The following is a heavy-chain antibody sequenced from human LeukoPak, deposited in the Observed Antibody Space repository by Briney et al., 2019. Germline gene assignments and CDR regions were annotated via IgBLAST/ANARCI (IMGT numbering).Heavy chain of an antibody. Sequence: GGSLRLSYAASGFVFDDYGVSWVRQAPAKGLEWGSAINWDGSTTSYADSVRGRFTISGDKPKKSLYLQMNSLRAEDTALYYCARDREGQLLWFGELGYWGQGTLVTVSS. CDR3: ARDREGQLLWFGELGY. D-gene: IGHD3-10*01. CDR1: GFVFDDYG. CDR2: INWDGSTT. J-gene: IGHJ4*02. V-gene: IGHV3-20*03.